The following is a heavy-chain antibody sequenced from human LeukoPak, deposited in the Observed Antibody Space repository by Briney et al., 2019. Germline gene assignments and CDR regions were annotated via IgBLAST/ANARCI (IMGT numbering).Heavy chain of an antibody. J-gene: IGHJ4*02. Sequence: SETLSLTCTVSGGSISSSSYYWGWIRQPPGKGLEWIGSIYYSGSTYYNPSLKSRVTISVDTSKNQFSLKLSSVTAADTAVYYCARAGDSSGYYSGAFDYWGQGTLVTVSS. V-gene: IGHV4-39*07. D-gene: IGHD3-22*01. CDR3: ARAGDSSGYYSGAFDY. CDR2: IYYSGST. CDR1: GGSISSSSYY.